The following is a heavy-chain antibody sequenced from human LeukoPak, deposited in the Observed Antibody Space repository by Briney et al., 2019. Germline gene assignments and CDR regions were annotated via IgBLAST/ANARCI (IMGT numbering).Heavy chain of an antibody. V-gene: IGHV3-23*01. D-gene: IGHD2-15*01. CDR1: GFTFSSYA. CDR2: ISGSGGST. J-gene: IGHJ5*02. Sequence: PGGSLRLSCAASGFTFSSYAMSWVRQAPGKGLEWVSVISGSGGSTYYADSVKGRFTISRDNSKNTLYLQMNSLRAEDTAVYYCAKDCLGYCSGGRNHWGQGTLVTVSS. CDR3: AKDCLGYCSGGRNH.